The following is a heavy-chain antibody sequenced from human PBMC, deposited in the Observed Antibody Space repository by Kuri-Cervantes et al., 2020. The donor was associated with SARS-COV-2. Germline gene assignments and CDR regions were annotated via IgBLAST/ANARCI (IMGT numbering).Heavy chain of an antibody. J-gene: IGHJ4*02. CDR3: ARENSSERDFDY. Sequence: GESLKISCAASGFTFSSYAMSWVRQAPGKGLEWVSAISGSGGSTYYADSVKGRFTISRDNSKNTLYLQMNSLRAEDTAVYYCARENSSERDFDYWGQGTLVTVSS. CDR1: GFTFSSYA. D-gene: IGHD3-22*01. CDR2: ISGSGGST. V-gene: IGHV3-23*01.